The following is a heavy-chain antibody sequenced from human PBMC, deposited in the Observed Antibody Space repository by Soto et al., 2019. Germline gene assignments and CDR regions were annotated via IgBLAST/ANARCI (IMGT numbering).Heavy chain of an antibody. CDR1: GFTFSSYA. CDR2: VIVSAGST. CDR3: AKDASSGITSFDS. J-gene: IGHJ2*01. D-gene: IGHD3-3*01. Sequence: EVQLLESGGGLVQPGGSLRLSCAASGFTFSSYAMSWFRQPPGKGLGWVSVVIVSAGSTYYADSVKGRFTISRDNSKNTLYLQMNSLRAEDTAVYYCAKDASSGITSFDSWGRGTVVTVSS. V-gene: IGHV3-23*01.